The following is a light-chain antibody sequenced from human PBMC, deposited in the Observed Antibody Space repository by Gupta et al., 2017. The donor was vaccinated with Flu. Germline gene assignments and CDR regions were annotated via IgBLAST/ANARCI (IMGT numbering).Light chain of an antibody. CDR2: GAS. CDR3: QQYNTWPWT. Sequence: PATVSGSSGERATLAYRASQSVRSNLAWYQQKPGQAPRLLIYGASTRATGIPARFSGSGSGTEFTLTISSLQSEDFAVYYCQQYNTWPWTFGQGAKVEIK. J-gene: IGKJ1*01. CDR1: QSVRSN. V-gene: IGKV3-15*01.